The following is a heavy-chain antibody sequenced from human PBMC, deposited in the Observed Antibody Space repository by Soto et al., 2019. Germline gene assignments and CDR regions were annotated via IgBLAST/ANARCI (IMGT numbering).Heavy chain of an antibody. V-gene: IGHV4-59*01. J-gene: IGHJ5*02. Sequence: SETLSLTCTVSGGSISSYYWSWIRQPPGKGLEWIGYIYYSGSTNYNPSLKSRVTISVDTSKNQFSLKLSSVTAADTAVYYCASSVAAAKPWFDPWGQGTLVTVSS. D-gene: IGHD6-13*01. CDR1: GGSISSYY. CDR2: IYYSGST. CDR3: ASSVAAAKPWFDP.